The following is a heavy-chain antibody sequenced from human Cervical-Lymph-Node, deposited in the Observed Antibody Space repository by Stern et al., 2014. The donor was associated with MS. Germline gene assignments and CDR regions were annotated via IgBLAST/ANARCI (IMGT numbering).Heavy chain of an antibody. CDR1: GFTFTTYG. CDR2: ISYDGSND. Sequence: QVQLVESGGGVVQPGRSLRLSCAASGFTFTTYGMHWVRQAPGKGLEWVAVISYDGSNDYYADSVKGRFTISRDNSKNTLYLQMNSLRAEDTAVYYCAKDLLSSASCYSCFYYGMDVWGQGTTVTVSS. D-gene: IGHD2-2*01. V-gene: IGHV3-30*18. CDR3: AKDLLSSASCYSCFYYGMDV. J-gene: IGHJ6*02.